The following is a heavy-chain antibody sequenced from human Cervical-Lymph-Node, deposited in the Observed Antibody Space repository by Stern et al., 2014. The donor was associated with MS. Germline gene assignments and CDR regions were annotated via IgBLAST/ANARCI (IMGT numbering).Heavy chain of an antibody. V-gene: IGHV5-51*01. D-gene: IGHD1-1*01. CDR3: ARRGTTGTIDGFDI. Sequence: EEQLVQSGAEVKKPGESVKIPCEGSGYTFTSHWIAWVRQVPGSGLEWKGIVYPCDSDPGYSPSFQGRVTISADRSISTAYLQWRTLRASDTAMYYCARRGTTGTIDGFDIWGQGSMVTVSS. CDR2: VYPCDSDP. CDR1: GYTFTSHW. J-gene: IGHJ3*02.